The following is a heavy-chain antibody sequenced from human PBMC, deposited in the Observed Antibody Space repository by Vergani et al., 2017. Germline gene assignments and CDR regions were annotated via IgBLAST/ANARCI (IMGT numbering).Heavy chain of an antibody. CDR1: GFTFSSYS. D-gene: IGHD2-15*01. J-gene: IGHJ6*03. Sequence: EVQLVESGGGLVKPGGSLRLSCAASGFTFSSYSMNWVRQAPGKGLEWVGSISSSSSTIYYADSVKGRFTISRDNAKNSLYLQMNSLRAEDTAVYYCARETCRGGSCYSQYYYYYYMDVWGKGTTVTVSS. CDR2: ISSSSSTI. CDR3: ARETCRGGSCYSQYYYYYYMDV. V-gene: IGHV3-21*01.